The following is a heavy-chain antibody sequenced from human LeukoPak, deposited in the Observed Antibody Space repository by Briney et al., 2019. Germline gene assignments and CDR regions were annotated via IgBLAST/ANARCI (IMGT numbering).Heavy chain of an antibody. V-gene: IGHV4-34*01. D-gene: IGHD3-3*01. J-gene: IGHJ4*02. CDR1: GGSFSGYY. Sequence: SETLSLTCAVYGGSFSGYYWSWLRQPPGEGLEWIGENNHSGSTNYNPSLKSRVTISVDTSKTQFYLKLTSVTAADTAVYYCARGPLITIFGVVIRPFDYWGQGTLVTVSS. CDR2: NNHSGST. CDR3: ARGPLITIFGVVIRPFDY.